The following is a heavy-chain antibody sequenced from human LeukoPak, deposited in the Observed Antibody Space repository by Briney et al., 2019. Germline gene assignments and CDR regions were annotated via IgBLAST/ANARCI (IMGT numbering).Heavy chain of an antibody. Sequence: SVKVSCKASGGTFSSYAISWVRQAPGQGLEWMGRIIPILGIANYAQKFQGRVTITADKSTSTAYMELSSLRSEDTAVYYCARATKPDYDILTGYYIDYWGQGTLVTVSS. CDR1: GGTFSSYA. V-gene: IGHV1-69*04. CDR2: IIPILGIA. D-gene: IGHD3-9*01. CDR3: ARATKPDYDILTGYYIDY. J-gene: IGHJ4*02.